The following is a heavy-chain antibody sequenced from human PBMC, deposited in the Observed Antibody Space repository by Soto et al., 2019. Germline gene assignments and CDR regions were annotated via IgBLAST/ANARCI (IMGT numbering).Heavy chain of an antibody. CDR2: IIPIFGTA. CDR1: GGTFSSYA. Sequence: SVRVSCKASGGTFSSYAISWVRQAPGQGLEWMGGIIPIFGTANYAQKFQGRVTITADESTSTAYMELSSLRSEDTAVYYCARDGYYDSSGPTDYWGQGTLVTVSS. D-gene: IGHD3-22*01. V-gene: IGHV1-69*13. J-gene: IGHJ4*02. CDR3: ARDGYYDSSGPTDY.